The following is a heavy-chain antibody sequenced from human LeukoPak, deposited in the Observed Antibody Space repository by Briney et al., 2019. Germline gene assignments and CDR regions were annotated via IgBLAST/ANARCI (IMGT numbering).Heavy chain of an antibody. CDR3: AKAFVSWGRELELLVSGMDV. J-gene: IGHJ6*02. D-gene: IGHD1-7*01. CDR2: ISYDGSNK. CDR1: GFTFSSYG. V-gene: IGHV3-30*18. Sequence: PGRSLRLSCAASGFTFSSYGMHWIRQAPGKGLEWVAVISYDGSNKYYADSVKGRFTISRDNSKNTLHLQMNSLRAEDTAVYYCAKAFVSWGRELELLVSGMDVWGQGTTVTVSS.